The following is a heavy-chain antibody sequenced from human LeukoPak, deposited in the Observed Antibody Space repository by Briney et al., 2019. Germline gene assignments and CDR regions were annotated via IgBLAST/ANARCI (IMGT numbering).Heavy chain of an antibody. V-gene: IGHV4-4*02. Sequence: SGTLSLTCAGSGGSIISSKLWKLVRQPPGKGLEWIGEIYHSGSTNYNPSLKSRVTISLDKSKNQFSLKLTSVTAVDTAVCYCASAGDWTLLDYWGQGTLVTVSS. D-gene: IGHD3/OR15-3a*01. CDR3: ASAGDWTLLDY. CDR1: GGSIISSKL. J-gene: IGHJ4*02. CDR2: IYHSGST.